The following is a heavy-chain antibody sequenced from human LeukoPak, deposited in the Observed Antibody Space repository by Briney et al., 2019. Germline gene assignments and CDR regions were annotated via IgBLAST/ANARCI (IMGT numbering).Heavy chain of an antibody. Sequence: PSETLSLTCTVSGGSISSYYWSWIRQPPGKGLEWIGYIYYSGSTNYNPSLKSRVTISVDTSKNQFSLKLSSVTAADTAVYYCARGYSLPFLSFDIWGQGTMVTVSS. D-gene: IGHD6-13*01. CDR1: GGSISSYY. CDR2: IYYSGST. J-gene: IGHJ3*02. V-gene: IGHV4-59*01. CDR3: ARGYSLPFLSFDI.